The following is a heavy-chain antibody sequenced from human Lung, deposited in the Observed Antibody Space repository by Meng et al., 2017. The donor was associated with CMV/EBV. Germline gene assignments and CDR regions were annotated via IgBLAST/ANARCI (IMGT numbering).Heavy chain of an antibody. V-gene: IGHV4-61*01. CDR3: ARGTGYCSSTSCYPFDP. J-gene: IGHJ5*02. CDR1: GSVSSASYY. D-gene: IGHD2-2*01. CDR2: VYYGGGA. Sequence: GSVSSASYYWSWIRQLPGKGLEWIAYVYYGGGANYNPSLKSRVTISVDTSKNQFSLKLSSVTAADTAVYYCARGTGYCSSTSCYPFDPWGQGTLVTVSS.